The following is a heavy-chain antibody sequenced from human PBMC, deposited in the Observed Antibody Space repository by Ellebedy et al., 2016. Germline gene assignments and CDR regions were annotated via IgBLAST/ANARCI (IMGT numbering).Heavy chain of an antibody. CDR3: ARGHIVATITGYYYYGMDV. Sequence: SETLSLTXTVSGGSISSYYWSWIRQPPGKGLEWIGYIYYSGSTNYNPSLKSRVTISVDTSKNQFSLKLSSVTAADTAVYYCARGHIVATITGYYYYGMDVWGQGTTVTVSS. D-gene: IGHD5-12*01. J-gene: IGHJ6*02. CDR2: IYYSGST. CDR1: GGSISSYY. V-gene: IGHV4-59*01.